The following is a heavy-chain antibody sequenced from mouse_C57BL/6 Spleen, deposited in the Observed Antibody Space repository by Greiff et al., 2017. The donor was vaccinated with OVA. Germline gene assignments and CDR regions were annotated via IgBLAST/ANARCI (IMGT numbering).Heavy chain of an antibody. J-gene: IGHJ2*01. CDR2: INPYNGGT. Sequence: VQLQQSGPVLVKPGASVKMSCKASGYTFTDYYMNWVKQSHGKSLEWIGVINPYNGGTSYNQKFKGKATLTVDKSSSTAYMELNSLTSEDSAVYYCARDGLLPLDYWGQGTTLTVSS. V-gene: IGHV1-19*01. D-gene: IGHD2-3*01. CDR1: GYTFTDYY. CDR3: ARDGLLPLDY.